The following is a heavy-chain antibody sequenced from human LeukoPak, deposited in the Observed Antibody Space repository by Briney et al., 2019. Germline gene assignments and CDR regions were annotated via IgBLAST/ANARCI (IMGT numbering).Heavy chain of an antibody. CDR1: GGSISSGGYY. D-gene: IGHD6-13*01. Sequence: SETLSLTCTVSGGSISSGGYYWSWIRQHPGRGLVWIEYIYYSGSTYYNPSLKSRVTISVDTSKNQFSLKLSSVTAADTAVYYCARDLVSSSWGMDVWGQGTTVTVSS. V-gene: IGHV4-31*03. CDR3: ARDLVSSSWGMDV. CDR2: IYYSGST. J-gene: IGHJ6*02.